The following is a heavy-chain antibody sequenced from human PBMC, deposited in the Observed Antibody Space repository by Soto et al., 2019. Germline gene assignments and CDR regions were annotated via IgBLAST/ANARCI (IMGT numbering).Heavy chain of an antibody. CDR1: GFTFSSYA. V-gene: IGHV3-23*01. CDR3: AKDRSRITIVLPNWFDP. J-gene: IGHJ5*02. CDR2: ISGRGGST. Sequence: HSGGSLRLSCAASGFTFSSYAMSWVRQAPGKGLEWVSAISGRGGSTYYADSVKGRFTISRDNSKNSLYLQMNSLRAEDTAVYYCAKDRSRITIVLPNWFDPWGQGTLVTVSS. D-gene: IGHD3-3*01.